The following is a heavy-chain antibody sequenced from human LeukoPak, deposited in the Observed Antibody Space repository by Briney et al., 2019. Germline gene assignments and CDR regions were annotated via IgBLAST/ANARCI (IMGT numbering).Heavy chain of an antibody. CDR1: GYTFTSYG. V-gene: IGHV1-18*01. CDR2: VSAYNGNT. J-gene: IGHJ6*02. Sequence: ASVKVSCKASGYTFTSYGISWVRQAPGQGLEWMGWVSAYNGNTNYAQKLQGRVTMTTDTSTSTAYMELRSLRSDDTAVYYCARDSLITFGGVTPYYYYGMDVWGQGTTVTVSS. D-gene: IGHD3-16*01. CDR3: ARDSLITFGGVTPYYYYGMDV.